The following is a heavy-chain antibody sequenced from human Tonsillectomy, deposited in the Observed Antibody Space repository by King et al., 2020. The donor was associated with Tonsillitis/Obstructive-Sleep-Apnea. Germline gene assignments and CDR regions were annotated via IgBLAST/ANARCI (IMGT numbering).Heavy chain of an antibody. Sequence: QLQESGPGLVKPSETLSLTCTVSGGSISSYYWSCIRQPPGKGLEWIGYIYYSGSTNYNPSLKSRVTISVDTSKNQFSLKLSSVTAADTAVYYCARLGSAMATPKEGYFDYWGQGTLVTVSS. D-gene: IGHD5-24*01. V-gene: IGHV4-59*08. CDR1: GGSISSYY. CDR2: IYYSGST. J-gene: IGHJ4*02. CDR3: ARLGSAMATPKEGYFDY.